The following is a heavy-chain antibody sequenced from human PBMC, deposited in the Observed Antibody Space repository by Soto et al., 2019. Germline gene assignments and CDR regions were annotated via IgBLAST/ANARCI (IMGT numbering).Heavy chain of an antibody. V-gene: IGHV1-8*01. Sequence: QVQLVQSGAEVKKPGASVKVSCKASGYTFTSYDINWVRQATGQGLEWMGWMNPTSGNTGYAQKFEGRVTMTRNTSISTAYMELSSLRSEDTAVYYCAVVPAAMHDYYYMDVWGKGTTVTVSS. CDR2: MNPTSGNT. CDR3: AVVPAAMHDYYYMDV. J-gene: IGHJ6*03. CDR1: GYTFTSYD. D-gene: IGHD2-2*01.